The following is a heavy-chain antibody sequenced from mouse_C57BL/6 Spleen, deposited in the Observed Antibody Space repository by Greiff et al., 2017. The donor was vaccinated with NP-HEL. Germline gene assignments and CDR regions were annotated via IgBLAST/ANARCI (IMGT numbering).Heavy chain of an antibody. D-gene: IGHD5-5*01. CDR1: GYAFSSSW. CDR3: ARSYLDYFDY. Sequence: VMLVESGPELVKPGASVKISCKASGYAFSSSWMNWVKQRPGKGLEWIGRIYPEDGDTNYNGKFKGKATLTADKSSSTAYMQLSSLTSEDSAVYFCARSYLDYFDYWGQGTTLTVSS. V-gene: IGHV1-82*01. CDR2: IYPEDGDT. J-gene: IGHJ2*01.